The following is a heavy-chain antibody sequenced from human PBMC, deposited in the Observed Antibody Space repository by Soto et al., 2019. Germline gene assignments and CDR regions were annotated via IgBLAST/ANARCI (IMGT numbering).Heavy chain of an antibody. CDR2: IYYRGNA. CDR1: DDSINSDKYY. CDR3: ARLALQSWTVGSDYFDY. J-gene: IGHJ4*02. D-gene: IGHD3-10*01. V-gene: IGHV4-39*01. Sequence: ASETLSLTCSVSDDSINSDKYYWGWIRQPPGKGLEWIGSIYYRGNAYYNPSLQTRVTISLDKSKSQFSLRLNSVTAADTAVYFCARLALQSWTVGSDYFDYWGQGTLVTVSS.